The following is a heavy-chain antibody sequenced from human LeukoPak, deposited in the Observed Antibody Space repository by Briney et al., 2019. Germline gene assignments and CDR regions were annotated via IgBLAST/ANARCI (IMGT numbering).Heavy chain of an antibody. V-gene: IGHV4-38-2*01. CDR2: IYHSGST. CDR1: GYSISSGYY. Sequence: PSETLSLTCAVSGYSISSGYYWGWIPQPPGQGLEWIGSIYHSGSTYYNPSLKSRVTISVDTSKNHFSLKLSSVTAADTAVYYCARSRYYGSGSYLSWGQGTLVTVSS. J-gene: IGHJ5*02. CDR3: ARSRYYGSGSYLS. D-gene: IGHD3-10*01.